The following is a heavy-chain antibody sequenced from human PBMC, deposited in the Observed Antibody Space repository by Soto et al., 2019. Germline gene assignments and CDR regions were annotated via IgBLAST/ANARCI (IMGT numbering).Heavy chain of an antibody. CDR2: ISPYKGNT. J-gene: IGHJ4*02. D-gene: IGHD3-10*01. Sequence: QVQLVQSGAEVKKPGASVKVSCKASGYTFTGYGFSWVRQAPGQGLEWMGWISPYKGNTKYAQKFQDRVTMSTDTFTSTAYMEPRSLRYEDTAVYYCARDLDGSGSYYTDYWGQGTLVTVST. V-gene: IGHV1-18*01. CDR3: ARDLDGSGSYYTDY. CDR1: GYTFTGYG.